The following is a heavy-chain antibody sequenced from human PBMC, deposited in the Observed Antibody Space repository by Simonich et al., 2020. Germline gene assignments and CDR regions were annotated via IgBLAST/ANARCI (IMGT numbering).Heavy chain of an antibody. J-gene: IGHJ3*02. D-gene: IGHD1-1*01. CDR1: GGSFSGYY. Sequence: QVQLQQWGAGLLKPSETLSLTCAVYGGSFSGYYWSWIRQPPGKGLEWIGEINHSGSTNYNPSLKRRVTISVDTPKNQFSLKLSSVTAADTAVYYCARGKGWKNAFDIWGQGTMVTVSS. V-gene: IGHV4-34*01. CDR2: INHSGST. CDR3: ARGKGWKNAFDI.